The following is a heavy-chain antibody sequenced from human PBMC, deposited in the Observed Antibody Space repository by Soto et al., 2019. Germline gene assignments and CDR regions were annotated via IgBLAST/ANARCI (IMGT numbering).Heavy chain of an antibody. J-gene: IGHJ6*02. CDR3: ARDYYYGSGSYSPYYYYGMDV. CDR2: INPSGGST. Sequence: ASVKVSCKASGFTFTSSAVQWVRQAPGQGLEWMGIINPSGGSTSYAQKFQGRVTMTRDTSTSTVYMELSSLRSEDTAVYYCARDYYYGSGSYSPYYYYGMDVWGQGTTVTVSS. CDR1: GFTFTSSA. D-gene: IGHD3-10*01. V-gene: IGHV1-46*03.